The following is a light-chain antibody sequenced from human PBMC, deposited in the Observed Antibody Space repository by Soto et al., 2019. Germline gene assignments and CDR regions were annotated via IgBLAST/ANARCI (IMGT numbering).Light chain of an antibody. V-gene: IGKV1-5*01. J-gene: IGKJ1*01. Sequence: DIQMPQSPSTLSASVGDRVTITCRASQSISNWLAWYQQKPGKAPKLLIYDASSLEGGVPSRFSGSGSGTEFTLTISSLQPDDFATYYCQHYNSYSEAFGQGTKVDIK. CDR2: DAS. CDR3: QHYNSYSEA. CDR1: QSISNW.